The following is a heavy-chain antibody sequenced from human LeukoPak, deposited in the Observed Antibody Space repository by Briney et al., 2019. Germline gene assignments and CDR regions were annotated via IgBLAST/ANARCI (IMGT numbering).Heavy chain of an antibody. CDR3: ARLPVVVVAAPKKNAFDI. D-gene: IGHD2-15*01. Sequence: PSETLSLTCTVSGGSISSSSYYWGWIRQPPGKGLEWIGSIYYSGSTYYNPSLKSRVTISVDTSKNQFSLKLSSVTAADTAVYYCARLPVVVVAAPKKNAFDIWGQGTMVTVSS. CDR1: GGSISSSSYY. V-gene: IGHV4-39*07. CDR2: IYYSGST. J-gene: IGHJ3*02.